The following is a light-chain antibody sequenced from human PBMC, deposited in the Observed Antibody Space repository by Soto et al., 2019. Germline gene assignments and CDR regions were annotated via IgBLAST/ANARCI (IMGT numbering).Light chain of an antibody. CDR2: GAS. J-gene: IGKJ1*01. CDR1: QTISSNY. Sequence: ETVLTQSPGTLSLSPGERATLSCRASQTISSNYLAWYRQTPGQAPSLLIYGASNRATGIADRFSGSGSGTDFTLTISRLEPEDFALYYCQQYGSSPWTFGQGTKVEIK. V-gene: IGKV3-20*01. CDR3: QQYGSSPWT.